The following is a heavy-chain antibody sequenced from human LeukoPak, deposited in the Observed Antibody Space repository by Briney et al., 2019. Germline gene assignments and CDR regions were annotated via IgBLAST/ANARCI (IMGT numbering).Heavy chain of an antibody. V-gene: IGHV3-30*02. J-gene: IGHJ4*02. CDR3: AKDSGYYAGYFDY. D-gene: IGHD3-22*01. Sequence: GGSLRLSCAASGFTFSSYGMHWVRQAPGKGLEWMAFIRYDGSNKYYADSVKGRFTISRDDSKNTLYLQMNSLRAEDTAVYYCAKDSGYYAGYFDYWGQGTLVTVSS. CDR1: GFTFSSYG. CDR2: IRYDGSNK.